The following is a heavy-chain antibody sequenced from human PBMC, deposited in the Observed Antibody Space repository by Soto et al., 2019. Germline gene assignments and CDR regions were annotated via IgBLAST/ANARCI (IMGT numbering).Heavy chain of an antibody. CDR3: ARERTGTTSNWFDP. D-gene: IGHD1-7*01. Sequence: QVQLVQSRAEVKKPGASVKVSCKASGYTFTSYDINWVRQATGQGLEWMGWMNPNSGNTGYAQKFQGRVTMTRNTSISTAYMELSSLRSEDTAVYYCARERTGTTSNWFDPWGQGTLVTVSS. CDR1: GYTFTSYD. V-gene: IGHV1-8*01. J-gene: IGHJ5*02. CDR2: MNPNSGNT.